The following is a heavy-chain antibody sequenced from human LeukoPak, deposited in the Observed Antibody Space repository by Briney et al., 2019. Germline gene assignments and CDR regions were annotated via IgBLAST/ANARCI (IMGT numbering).Heavy chain of an antibody. D-gene: IGHD6-6*01. CDR2: IFYSGST. Sequence: PSXTLSLTCTVSGGSISSYYWSGIRQPPGKGGEGIGYIFYSGSTNYNPSLKRRVTISVDKSKKQFSLKLSSVTAADTAVYYCARSSGVATVAARKFDYWGQGTLVTVSS. CDR1: GGSISSYY. J-gene: IGHJ4*02. V-gene: IGHV4-59*01. CDR3: ARSSGVATVAARKFDY.